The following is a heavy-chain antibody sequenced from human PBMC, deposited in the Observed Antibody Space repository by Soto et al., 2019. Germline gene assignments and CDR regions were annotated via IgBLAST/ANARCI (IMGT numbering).Heavy chain of an antibody. CDR3: ARVFTVAARGYYFDY. CDR2: IIPIFGTA. D-gene: IGHD6-19*01. Sequence: SVKVSCKASGGTFSSYAISWVRQAPGQGLEWVGGIIPIFGTANYAQKFQGRVTITADKSTSTAYMELSSLRSEDTAVYYCARVFTVAARGYYFDYWGQGTLVTVSS. CDR1: GGTFSSYA. V-gene: IGHV1-69*06. J-gene: IGHJ4*02.